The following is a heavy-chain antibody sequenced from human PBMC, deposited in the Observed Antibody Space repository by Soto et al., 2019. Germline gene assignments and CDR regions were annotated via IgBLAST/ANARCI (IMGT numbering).Heavy chain of an antibody. Sequence: QVQLVQSGAEVKKPGASVKVSCKASGYTFTSYGISWVRQAPGQGLEWMGWISAYNGNTNYAQKLQGRVTMTTDTPTSTAYMELRGLRSDDRAVYYCARDWGRGVGAADDAFDIWGQGTMVTVSS. J-gene: IGHJ3*02. CDR1: GYTFTSYG. D-gene: IGHD2-15*01. V-gene: IGHV1-18*04. CDR3: ARDWGRGVGAADDAFDI. CDR2: ISAYNGNT.